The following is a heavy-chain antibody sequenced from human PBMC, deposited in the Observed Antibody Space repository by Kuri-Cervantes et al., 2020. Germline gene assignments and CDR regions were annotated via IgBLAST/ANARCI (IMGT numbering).Heavy chain of an antibody. CDR3: ARDAAGGAHTDY. V-gene: IGHV3-21*01. D-gene: IGHD2-15*01. CDR2: ISSSSYI. Sequence: GESLKISCAASGFTFSSYSMNWVRQAPGKGLEWVSSISSSSYIYYADSVKGRFTISRDNAKNSLYLQMNSLRAEDTAVYYCARDAAGGAHTDYWGQGTLVTVSS. CDR1: GFTFSSYS. J-gene: IGHJ4*02.